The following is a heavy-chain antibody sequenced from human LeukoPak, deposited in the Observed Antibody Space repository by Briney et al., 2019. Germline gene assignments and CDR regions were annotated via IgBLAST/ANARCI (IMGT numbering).Heavy chain of an antibody. CDR3: AREVRWAAGTSRRKYDY. Sequence: GASVKVSCKASGYTFTSYGISWVRQAPGQGLEWMGWICAYNGNTNYAQKLQGRVTMTTDTSTSTAYMELRSLRSDDTAVYYCAREVRWAAGTSRRKYDYWGQGTLVTVSS. D-gene: IGHD6-13*01. V-gene: IGHV1-18*01. CDR2: ICAYNGNT. J-gene: IGHJ4*02. CDR1: GYTFTSYG.